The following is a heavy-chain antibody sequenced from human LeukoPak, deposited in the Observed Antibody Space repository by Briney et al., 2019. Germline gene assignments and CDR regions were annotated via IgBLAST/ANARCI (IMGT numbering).Heavy chain of an antibody. CDR3: ARGGYRYVPY. CDR2: IYYSGST. CDR1: GGSISRYY. V-gene: IGHV4-59*01. J-gene: IGHJ4*02. D-gene: IGHD5-18*01. Sequence: SETLSLTCTVSGGSISRYYWSWIRQPPGKGLEWIGYIYYSGSTIYNPSLKSRVTISLDTSKNQFSLKLSSVTAADTAVYYCARGGYRYVPYWGQGTLVTVSS.